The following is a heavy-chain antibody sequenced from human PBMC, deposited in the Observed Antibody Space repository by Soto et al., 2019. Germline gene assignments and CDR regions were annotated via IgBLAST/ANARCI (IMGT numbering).Heavy chain of an antibody. D-gene: IGHD3-10*01. CDR2: IKQDGSEK. CDR3: ARRRGAGGMDV. Sequence: PGGSLRLSCAASRFIFSNYWMSWVRQAPGKGLEWVANIKQDGSEKYYVDSVKGRFTISRDNAKNSLYLQMNSLRAEDTAVYYGARRRGAGGMDVWGQGTTVTVSS. J-gene: IGHJ6*02. CDR1: RFIFSNYW. V-gene: IGHV3-7*04.